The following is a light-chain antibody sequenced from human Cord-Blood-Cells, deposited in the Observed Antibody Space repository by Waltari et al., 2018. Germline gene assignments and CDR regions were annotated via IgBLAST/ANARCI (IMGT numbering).Light chain of an antibody. CDR2: AAS. J-gene: IGKJ1*01. Sequence: DIQMTQSPSSLSASVGDRVTITCRASQSISSYLNWYQQKPGKAPKLLIYAASSLQSGVPSRFSGSGSGTDFTLTISSLQPEDFATYYCQQSYSTPWTFGQGTMVESK. CDR3: QQSYSTPWT. V-gene: IGKV1-39*01. CDR1: QSISSY.